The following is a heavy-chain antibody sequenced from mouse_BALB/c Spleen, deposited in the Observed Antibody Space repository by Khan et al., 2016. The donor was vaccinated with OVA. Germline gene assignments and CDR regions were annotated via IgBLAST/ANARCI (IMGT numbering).Heavy chain of an antibody. Sequence: QIQLVQSGPELKKPGETVKISCKASGFTFTNYGMNWVKQAPGKDLKWMGWINTYTGEPTYGDDFKGRFVLSLETSASIAYLQISNLINEDMATYFCARISSYWYSDFWGAGTTVTVSS. D-gene: IGHD6-2*01. CDR3: ARISSYWYSDF. V-gene: IGHV9-1*02. CDR2: INTYTGEP. J-gene: IGHJ1*01. CDR1: GFTFTNYG.